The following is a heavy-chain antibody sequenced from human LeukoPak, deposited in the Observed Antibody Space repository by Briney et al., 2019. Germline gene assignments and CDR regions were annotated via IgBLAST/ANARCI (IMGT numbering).Heavy chain of an antibody. CDR3: ARGAPNYDFWSDYEDY. J-gene: IGHJ4*02. CDR1: GYTFTGYY. D-gene: IGHD3-3*01. CDR2: INPNSGGT. V-gene: IGHV1-2*04. Sequence: ASVKVSCKASGYTFTGYYMHWVRQAPGQGLEWMGWINPNSGGTNYAQKFQGWVTMTRDTSISTAYMELSRLRSDDTAVYYCARGAPNYDFWSDYEDYWGQGTLVTVSS.